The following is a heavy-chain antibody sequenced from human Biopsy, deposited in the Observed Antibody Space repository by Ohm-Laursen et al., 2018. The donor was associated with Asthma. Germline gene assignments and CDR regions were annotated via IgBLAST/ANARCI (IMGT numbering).Heavy chain of an antibody. Sequence: SDTLSLTCTVSGGSITSSSYYWGWIRQPPGKGMEWIGSMYHSGSPYYHPSLKSRATISVYTSKNQLSRKMSSVTAADTAVYFCVRHQYSSSWSTFDYWGQGALVTVSS. CDR2: MYHSGSP. CDR3: VRHQYSSSWSTFDY. D-gene: IGHD3-22*01. V-gene: IGHV4-39*01. J-gene: IGHJ4*02. CDR1: GGSITSSSYY.